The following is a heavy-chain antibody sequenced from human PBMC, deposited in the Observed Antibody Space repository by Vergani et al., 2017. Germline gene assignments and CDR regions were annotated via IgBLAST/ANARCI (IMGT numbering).Heavy chain of an antibody. CDR3: AKDGGSGSYPPYMCGMDV. CDR1: GFTFSSYA. CDR2: ISYDGSNK. J-gene: IGHJ6*02. Sequence: QVQLVESGGGVVQPGRSLRLSCAASGFTFSSYAMHWVRQAPGKGLEWVAVISYDGSNKYYADSVKGRFTISRDNSKNTLYLQMNSLRAEDTAVYYCAKDGGSGSYPPYMCGMDVWGQGTTVTVSS. V-gene: IGHV3-30-3*01. D-gene: IGHD3-10*01.